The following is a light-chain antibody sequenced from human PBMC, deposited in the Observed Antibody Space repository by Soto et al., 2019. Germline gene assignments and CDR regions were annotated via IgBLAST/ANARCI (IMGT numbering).Light chain of an antibody. CDR3: YSAADNNPVV. V-gene: IGLV3-27*01. CDR2: KDS. Sequence: SYELTQPSSVSVSPGQPARLTCSGDVLAKKYARWFQQKPGQAPVLVIYKDSERPSGIPERFSGSSSGTTVTLTISGAQVEDEADYYCYSAADNNPVVFGGGTKLTVL. J-gene: IGLJ2*01. CDR1: VLAKKY.